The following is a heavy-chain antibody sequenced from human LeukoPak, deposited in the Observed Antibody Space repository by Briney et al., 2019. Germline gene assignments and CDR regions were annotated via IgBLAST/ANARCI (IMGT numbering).Heavy chain of an antibody. J-gene: IGHJ4*02. CDR1: GYTFTSYG. CDR2: ISAYNGNT. CDR3: ARDPSSPYSSGWCFDY. D-gene: IGHD6-19*01. V-gene: IGHV1-18*01. Sequence: GASVKVSCKASGYTFTSYGISWVRQAPGQGLEWMGWISAYNGNTNYAQKLQGRVTMTTDTSTSTAYMELRSLRSDDTAVYYCARDPSSPYSSGWCFDYWGQGTLVTVSS.